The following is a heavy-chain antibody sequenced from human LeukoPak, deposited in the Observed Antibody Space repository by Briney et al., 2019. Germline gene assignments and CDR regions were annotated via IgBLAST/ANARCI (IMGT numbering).Heavy chain of an antibody. D-gene: IGHD3-9*01. V-gene: IGHV1-2*02. CDR3: AREYYDILTGYSFDY. J-gene: IGHJ4*02. CDR1: GYTFTGYY. CDR2: FNPNSGGT. Sequence: ASVKVSCKASGYTFTGYYMHCVRQAPGQGLECMGWFNPNSGGTNYAQKFQGRVTMTRDTSISTAYMELSRLRSDDTAVYYCAREYYDILTGYSFDYWGQGTLVTVSS.